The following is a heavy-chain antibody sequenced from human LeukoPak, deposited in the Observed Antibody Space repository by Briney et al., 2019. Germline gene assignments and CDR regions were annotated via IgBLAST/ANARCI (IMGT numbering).Heavy chain of an antibody. CDR2: IYSGGST. CDR1: GGSFSGYY. V-gene: IGHV3-53*01. CDR3: AREYSSGWYYFDY. Sequence: SSETLSLTCAVYGGSFSGYYWSWIRQPPGKGLEWVSVIYSGGSTYYADSVRGRFTISRDNSKNTLYLQMNSLRAEDTAVYYCAREYSSGWYYFDYWGQGTLVTVSS. D-gene: IGHD6-19*01. J-gene: IGHJ4*02.